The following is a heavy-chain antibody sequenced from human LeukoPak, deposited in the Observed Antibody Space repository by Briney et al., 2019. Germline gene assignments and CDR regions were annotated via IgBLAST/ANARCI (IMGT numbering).Heavy chain of an antibody. CDR3: ARDPIVGATTDWFDP. J-gene: IGHJ5*02. CDR1: GYTFTSYD. Sequence: ASVKVSCKASGYTFTSYDINWVRQATGQGLEWMGWMNPHSGNTVYAQKFQGRVTMTRNTDISTAYMELSSLRSEDTAVYYCARDPIVGATTDWFDPWGQGTLVTVSS. CDR2: MNPHSGNT. D-gene: IGHD1-26*01. V-gene: IGHV1-8*01.